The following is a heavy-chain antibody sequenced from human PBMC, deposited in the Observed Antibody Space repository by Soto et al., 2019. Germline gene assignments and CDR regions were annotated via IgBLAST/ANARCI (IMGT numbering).Heavy chain of an antibody. Sequence: GGSLRLSCAASGFIFDDYAMHWVRQAPGKGLEWVSGISWNGGIIDYADSVKGRFTISRDNAKNSLYLQMNSLRAEDTALYYCAKEYDFNSSPLDYWGQGTLVTVSS. CDR2: ISWNGGII. CDR1: GFIFDDYA. CDR3: AKEYDFNSSPLDY. J-gene: IGHJ4*02. D-gene: IGHD3-3*01. V-gene: IGHV3-9*01.